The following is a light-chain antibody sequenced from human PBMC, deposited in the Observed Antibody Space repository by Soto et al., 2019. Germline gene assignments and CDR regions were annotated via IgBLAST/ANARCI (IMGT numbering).Light chain of an antibody. V-gene: IGKV3-11*01. J-gene: IGKJ3*01. CDR3: QQRTNWFT. Sequence: EVVLTQSPPTLSLSPGERATLSCRASQSVGSFLVWYQQKPGQAPRVLIYDASTRATGVPARLSGSGSGTDYTLTITSLQPEDSAVYYCQQRTNWFTFGPGTRVDVK. CDR2: DAS. CDR1: QSVGSF.